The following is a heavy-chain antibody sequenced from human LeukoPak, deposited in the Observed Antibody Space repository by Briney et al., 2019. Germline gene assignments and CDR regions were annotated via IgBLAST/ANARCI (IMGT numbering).Heavy chain of an antibody. Sequence: GGSLRLSCAVSGFSFSTYSMNWVRQAPGKGLEWVSRIKTDGSYTAYADSVKGRFTISRDNAKNSLYLQMNSLRAEDTAVYYCAELGITMIGGVWGKGTTVTISS. J-gene: IGHJ6*04. CDR1: GFSFSTYS. D-gene: IGHD3-10*02. V-gene: IGHV3-21*01. CDR2: IKTDGSYT. CDR3: AELGITMIGGV.